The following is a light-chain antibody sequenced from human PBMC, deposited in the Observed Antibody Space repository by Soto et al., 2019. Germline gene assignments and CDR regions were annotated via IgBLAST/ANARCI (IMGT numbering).Light chain of an antibody. J-gene: IGLJ1*01. V-gene: IGLV2-8*01. CDR1: SSDVGGHHY. Sequence: QSVLSQPPPASGSRGQSVTISCTGTSSDVGGHHYVSWYQQHPGKAPKLLIYEVTKRPSGVPDRFSGSKSGNTASLTVSGLQTEDEADYYCSSYAGSNIGVFGTGTKVTVL. CDR2: EVT. CDR3: SSYAGSNIGV.